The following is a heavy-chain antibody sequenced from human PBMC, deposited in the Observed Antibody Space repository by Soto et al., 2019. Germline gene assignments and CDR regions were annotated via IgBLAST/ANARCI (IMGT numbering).Heavy chain of an antibody. V-gene: IGHV1-24*01. CDR3: ATLYSYFDY. CDR2: IGPDDGET. CDR1: CYTFTSSG. D-gene: IGHD2-8*01. J-gene: IGHJ4*02. Sequence: ASVKGSCKASCYTFTSSGISWVRQAPGQGLEWMGGIGPDDGETIYAQKFQGRVTMTEDTSTDTAYMELSSLRSEDTAVYYCATLYSYFDYWGQGTLVTVSS.